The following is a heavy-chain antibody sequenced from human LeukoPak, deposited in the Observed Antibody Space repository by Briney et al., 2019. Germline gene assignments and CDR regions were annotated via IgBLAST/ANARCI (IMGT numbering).Heavy chain of an antibody. CDR3: ARALRGYSGYVCYYYCMDV. J-gene: IGHJ6*02. V-gene: IGHV4-34*01. CDR1: GGSFSGYY. Sequence: SETLSLTCAVYGGSFSGYYWSWIRHPPGKGLEWIGEINHSGSTNYNPSLKSRVTIPVDTSKNQFSLKLSSVTGADRAVYYCARALRGYSGYVCYYYCMDVWGQGTTVTVSS. D-gene: IGHD5-12*01. CDR2: INHSGST.